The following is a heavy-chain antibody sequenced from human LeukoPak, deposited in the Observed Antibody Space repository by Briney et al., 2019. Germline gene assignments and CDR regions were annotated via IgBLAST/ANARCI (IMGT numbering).Heavy chain of an antibody. Sequence: ASVKVSCKGFGYTFTNYYMHWVRQAPGQGPEWMGIVNPNDGSTTYAQKFQGRVTMTRDMSTNTAYMELSSLRSDDTAEYFCAIVSPMTTVARGQGAFDIWGQGTMV. CDR1: GYTFTNYY. CDR2: VNPNDGST. CDR3: AIVSPMTTVARGQGAFDI. V-gene: IGHV1-46*01. J-gene: IGHJ3*02. D-gene: IGHD4-23*01.